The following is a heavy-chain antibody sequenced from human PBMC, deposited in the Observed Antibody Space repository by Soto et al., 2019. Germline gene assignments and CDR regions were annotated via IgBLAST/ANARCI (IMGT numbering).Heavy chain of an antibody. V-gene: IGHV3-23*01. J-gene: IGHJ4*02. CDR2: ISTSGGSA. CDR1: GFTFSNYD. D-gene: IGHD6-13*01. Sequence: GGSLRLSCAASGFTFSNYDMTWVRQAPGKGLEWVSSISTSGGSAYYADSVKGRFTISRDNSKNTLYLQMNSLRVEDTAVYYCAPHPRIAAGDTFDYWGQGALVTAPQ. CDR3: APHPRIAAGDTFDY.